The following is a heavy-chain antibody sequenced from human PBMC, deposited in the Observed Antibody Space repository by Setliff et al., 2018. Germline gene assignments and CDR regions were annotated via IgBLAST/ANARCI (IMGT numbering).Heavy chain of an antibody. CDR2: IIPIFGTA. Sequence: SVKVSCKASGGTFSSYAISWVRQAPGQGLEWMGGIIPIFGTANYAQKFQGRVTITADESTSTAYMELSSLRSEDTVVYYCARVVTGTTPFFDIWGQGTMVTVSS. J-gene: IGHJ3*02. CDR3: ARVVTGTTPFFDI. CDR1: GGTFSSYA. D-gene: IGHD1-7*01. V-gene: IGHV1-69*13.